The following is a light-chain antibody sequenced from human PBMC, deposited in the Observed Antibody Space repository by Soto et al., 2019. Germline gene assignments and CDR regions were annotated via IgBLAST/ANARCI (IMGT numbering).Light chain of an antibody. CDR1: QPIKTW. CDR2: TAS. V-gene: IGKV1-12*02. CDR3: QQAASFPFT. Sequence: DIQLTQSPASVSAAVGDRINISCRASQPIKTWLAWYQQKPGKGPKLLIYTASTLETGDPSRFSGSGSGTDFTPTISSLQPEDAAIYSCQQAASFPFTFGPGAKV. J-gene: IGKJ3*01.